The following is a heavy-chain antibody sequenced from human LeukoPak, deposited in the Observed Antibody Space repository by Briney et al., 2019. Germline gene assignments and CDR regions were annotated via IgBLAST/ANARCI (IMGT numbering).Heavy chain of an antibody. Sequence: SETLSLTCTVSNDDFSESYWSWTRQPAGKGLEWIGRIYASGTTNYNPSLKSRVTLSADTSKNQFSLKMRPVTAADTATYYCARGGRWHQFEDYWGQGALVIVSS. CDR2: IYASGTT. CDR3: ARGGRWHQFEDY. V-gene: IGHV4-4*07. CDR1: NDDFSESY. J-gene: IGHJ4*02. D-gene: IGHD5-24*01.